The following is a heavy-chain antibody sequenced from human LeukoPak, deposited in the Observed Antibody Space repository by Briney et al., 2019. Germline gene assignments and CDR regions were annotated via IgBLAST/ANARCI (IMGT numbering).Heavy chain of an antibody. J-gene: IGHJ4*02. CDR1: GFNFDDYT. D-gene: IGHD5/OR15-5a*01. Sequence: GGSLRLSCAASGFNFDDYTMHWVRQAPGKGLEWVSLISWDGGTTYYADSVRGRFAISRDNSKNSLYLQMNSLRTGDTALYYCAKDMSLDYWGQGTLVTVSS. V-gene: IGHV3-43*01. CDR3: AKDMSLDY. CDR2: ISWDGGTT.